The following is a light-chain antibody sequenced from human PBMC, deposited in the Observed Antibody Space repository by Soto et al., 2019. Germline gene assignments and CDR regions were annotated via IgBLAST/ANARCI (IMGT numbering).Light chain of an antibody. CDR1: QNINAW. Sequence: DIQMTQAPSTLSASVGDRVTITCRASQNINAWLAWYQQKPGKVPKLLIYDVSTLHSGVPSRFSGSASGTEFTLTISNLESDDFATYYCQQYHRYSTFGQGTRVDIK. CDR3: QQYHRYST. V-gene: IGKV1-5*01. CDR2: DVS. J-gene: IGKJ1*01.